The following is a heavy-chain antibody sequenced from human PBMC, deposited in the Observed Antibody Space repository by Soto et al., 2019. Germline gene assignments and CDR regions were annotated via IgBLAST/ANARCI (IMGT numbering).Heavy chain of an antibody. CDR3: AKVTGDSSNSYNWFDP. CDR1: RFTFSSYA. Sequence: GGSLSLSCVASRFTFSSYAMSWVRQAPGKGLGWGSAISGSGGRPSYADSVTGRFPSPRDNPTNTLYLQMNSLRAEDTAVYYCAKVTGDSSNSYNWFDPWGQGTLVTVSS. D-gene: IGHD3-16*01. CDR2: ISGSGGRP. J-gene: IGHJ5*02. V-gene: IGHV3-23*01.